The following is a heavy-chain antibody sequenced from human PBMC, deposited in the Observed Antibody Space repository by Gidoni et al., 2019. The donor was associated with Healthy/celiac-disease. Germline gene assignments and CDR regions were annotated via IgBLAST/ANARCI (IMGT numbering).Heavy chain of an antibody. CDR2: IYYSGST. D-gene: IGHD6-19*01. J-gene: IGHJ3*02. Sequence: QVQLQESGPGLVKPSETLSLTCTVPGGSLSSYYWSWIRQPPGKGLEWIGYIYYSGSTNYNPSLKSRVTISVDTSKNQFSLKLSSVTAADTAVYYCARRQWLVRDDAFDIWGQGTMVTVSS. CDR1: GGSLSSYY. CDR3: ARRQWLVRDDAFDI. V-gene: IGHV4-59*08.